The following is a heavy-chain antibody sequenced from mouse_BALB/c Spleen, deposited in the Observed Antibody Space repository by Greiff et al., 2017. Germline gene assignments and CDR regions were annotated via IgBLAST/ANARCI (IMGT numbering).Heavy chain of an antibody. D-gene: IGHD1-1*01. CDR3: ARAGGDYCGSSFSFAY. V-gene: IGHV3-2*02. Sequence: EVKLQESGPGLVKPSQSLSLTCTVTGYSITCDYAWNWIRQFPGNKLEWMGYISYSGSTSYNPSLKSRISITRDTSKNQFFLQLNSVTTEDTATYYCARAGGDYCGSSFSFAYWGQGTLVTVSA. J-gene: IGHJ3*01. CDR1: GYSITCDYA. CDR2: ISYSGST.